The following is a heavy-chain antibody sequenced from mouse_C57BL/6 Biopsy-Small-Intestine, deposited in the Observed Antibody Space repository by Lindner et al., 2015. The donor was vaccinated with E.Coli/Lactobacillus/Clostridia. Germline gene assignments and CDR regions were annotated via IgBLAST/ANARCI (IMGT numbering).Heavy chain of an antibody. CDR3: ARLGTGYYFDY. CDR2: IDPYTGAA. Sequence: VQLQESGPELVKPGASVKMSCKASGYSFTYNNMYWVKQSHGKSLEWIGYIDPYTGAASYNQKFKDKATLTVDKSSSTAYMQLNSLTSEDSAVYYCARLGTGYYFDYWGQGTTLTVSS. J-gene: IGHJ2*01. D-gene: IGHD4-1*01. V-gene: IGHV1S135*01. CDR1: GYSFTYNN.